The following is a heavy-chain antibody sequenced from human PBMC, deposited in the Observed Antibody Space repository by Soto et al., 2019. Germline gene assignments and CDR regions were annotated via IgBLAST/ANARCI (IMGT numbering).Heavy chain of an antibody. Sequence: GGSLRLSCAASGFTFSDYYMSWIRRAPGKGLEWVSYISSSGSTIYYADSVKGRFTISRDNAKNSLYLQMNSLRAEDTAVYYCAKDFSLGYYDSSGYFFHWGQGTLVTVSS. J-gene: IGHJ4*02. CDR1: GFTFSDYY. CDR3: AKDFSLGYYDSSGYFFH. D-gene: IGHD3-22*01. CDR2: ISSSGSTI. V-gene: IGHV3-11*04.